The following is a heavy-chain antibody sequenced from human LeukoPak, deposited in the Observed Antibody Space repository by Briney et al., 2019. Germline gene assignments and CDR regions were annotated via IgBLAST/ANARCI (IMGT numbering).Heavy chain of an antibody. CDR3: GRGEDYYYMDV. D-gene: IGHD1-26*01. J-gene: IGHJ6*03. V-gene: IGHV1-69*06. CDR2: IIPVFNTA. CDR1: GGTFSSYA. Sequence: GASVKVSCKASGGTFSSYAISWVRQAPGQGLEWMGGIIPVFNTAKYAQKFKGRVTIAVDKSTSTAYMELTSLRSDDTAVYYCGRGEDYYYMDVWGKGTTVTVSS.